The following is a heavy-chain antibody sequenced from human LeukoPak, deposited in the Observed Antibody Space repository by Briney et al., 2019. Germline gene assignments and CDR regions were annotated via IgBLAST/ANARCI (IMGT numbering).Heavy chain of an antibody. CDR2: IRGGGDIT. Sequence: GGSLRLSCAASGFTFSSYAMNWVRQAPGKGLEWVSAIRGGGDITYYAGSVKGRFTISRDNSKNTLYLQVSSLRADDTAVYYCAKAHSGSFYSGIHWGQGTLVTVSS. J-gene: IGHJ4*02. D-gene: IGHD1-26*01. CDR1: GFTFSSYA. CDR3: AKAHSGSFYSGIH. V-gene: IGHV3-23*01.